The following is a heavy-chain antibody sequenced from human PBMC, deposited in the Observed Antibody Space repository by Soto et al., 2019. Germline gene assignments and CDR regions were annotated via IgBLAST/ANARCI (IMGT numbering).Heavy chain of an antibody. CDR3: ARGDQLPIDY. CDR2: INAGNGNT. D-gene: IGHD2-2*01. V-gene: IGHV1-3*01. J-gene: IGHJ4*02. Sequence: QVQLVQSGAEVKKPGASVKVSCKASGYTFTSYAMHWVRQAPGQRLEWMGWINAGNGNTKYSQKFQGRVTITRDTSASTAYMELSILRSEDTAVYYCARGDQLPIDYWGQGTLVTVSS. CDR1: GYTFTSYA.